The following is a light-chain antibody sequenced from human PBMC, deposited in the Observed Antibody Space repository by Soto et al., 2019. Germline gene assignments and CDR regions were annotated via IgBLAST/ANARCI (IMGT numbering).Light chain of an antibody. CDR2: GAS. CDR3: QQYADWPKT. Sequence: EIVMTQSQATMSVSPGERAKICCRASQTVSTSLAWYQQKPGRAPRLLIYGASTRASGVPARFSGSGSGTEFTLTISSLQSEDFAVYFCQQYADWPKTFGQGTKVDIK. V-gene: IGKV3-15*01. J-gene: IGKJ1*01. CDR1: QTVSTS.